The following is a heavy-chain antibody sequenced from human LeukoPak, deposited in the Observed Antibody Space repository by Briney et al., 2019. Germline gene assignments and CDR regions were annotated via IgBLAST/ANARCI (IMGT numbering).Heavy chain of an antibody. Sequence: SQTLSLTCTVSGGSISSGGYYWSWIRQPPGKGLEWIGYIYHSGSTYYNPSLKSRVTISVDRSKNQFSLKLSSVTAADTAVYYCARDGLAAAASPFDYWGQGTLVTVSP. V-gene: IGHV4-30-2*01. CDR3: ARDGLAAAASPFDY. CDR2: IYHSGST. D-gene: IGHD6-13*01. J-gene: IGHJ4*02. CDR1: GGSISSGGYY.